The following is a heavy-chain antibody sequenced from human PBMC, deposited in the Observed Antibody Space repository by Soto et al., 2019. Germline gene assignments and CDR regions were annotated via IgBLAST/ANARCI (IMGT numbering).Heavy chain of an antibody. V-gene: IGHV3-30*05. CDR2: ISFEGNTQ. D-gene: IGHD1-1*01. CDR1: GFTLSRYG. J-gene: IGHJ6*02. CDR3: ARGAEHQLLSRDYFYGMDV. Sequence: VQLVESGGGLVQPGGSLRVSCAASGFTLSRYGMHWVRQAPGKGLEWVAVISFEGNTQYYADSVKGRFTISRDNSKDTLSLQIHSLRPEDTAVYYCARGAEHQLLSRDYFYGMDVWGQGTTVSVSS.